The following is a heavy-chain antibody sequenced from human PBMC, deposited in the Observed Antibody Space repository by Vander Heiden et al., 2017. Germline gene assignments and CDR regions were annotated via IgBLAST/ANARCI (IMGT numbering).Heavy chain of an antibody. CDR1: GFPFSDYY. V-gene: IGHV3-11*01. Sequence: QVLLVAFGGGLVKPGGSLRLSCAASGFPFSDYYMSWIRQAPGKGLEWVSYISSSGSTIYYADSVKGRFTISRDNAKNSLYLQMNSLRAEDTAVYYCARDPVYSSGWYNYGMDVWGQGTTVTVSS. CDR2: ISSSGSTI. J-gene: IGHJ6*02. CDR3: ARDPVYSSGWYNYGMDV. D-gene: IGHD6-19*01.